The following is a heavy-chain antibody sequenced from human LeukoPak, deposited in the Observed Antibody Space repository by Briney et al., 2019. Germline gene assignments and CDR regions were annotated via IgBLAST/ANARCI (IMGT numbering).Heavy chain of an antibody. D-gene: IGHD3-22*01. V-gene: IGHV4-34*01. J-gene: IGHJ5*02. Sequence: SETLTLTCAVYGGFFSGYYWSWIRQPPGKGLEWIGEINHSGSTNYNPSLKSRVTISVDTSKNQFSLKLSSVTAADTAVYYCARGTYYDSSGYYYWRLDNWFDPWGQGTLVTVSS. CDR1: GGFFSGYY. CDR3: ARGTYYDSSGYYYWRLDNWFDP. CDR2: INHSGST.